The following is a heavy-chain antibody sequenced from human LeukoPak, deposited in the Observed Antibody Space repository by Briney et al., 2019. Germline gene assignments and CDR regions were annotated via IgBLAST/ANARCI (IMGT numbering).Heavy chain of an antibody. CDR2: IRYDGSNK. J-gene: IGHJ4*02. D-gene: IGHD3-10*01. V-gene: IGHV3-30*02. Sequence: GGSLRLSYAASGFTFSSYGMHWVRQAPGKGLEWVAFIRYDGSNKYYADSVKGRFTISRDNSKNTLYLQMNSLRAEDTAVYYCAKGGYYGSGSYPPSTLFDYWGQGTLVTVSS. CDR1: GFTFSSYG. CDR3: AKGGYYGSGSYPPSTLFDY.